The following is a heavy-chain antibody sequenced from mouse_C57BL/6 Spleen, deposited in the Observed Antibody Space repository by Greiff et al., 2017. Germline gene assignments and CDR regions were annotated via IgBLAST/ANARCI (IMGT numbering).Heavy chain of an antibody. Sequence: VQLKESGGGLVKPGGSLKLSCAASGFTFSDYGMHWVRQAPEKGLEWVAYISSGSSTIYYADTVKGRFTISRDNAKNTPFLQMTSLRSEDTAMYYCARHYFDYWGQGTTHTVSS. CDR2: ISSGSSTI. CDR3: ARHYFDY. V-gene: IGHV5-17*01. CDR1: GFTFSDYG. J-gene: IGHJ2*01.